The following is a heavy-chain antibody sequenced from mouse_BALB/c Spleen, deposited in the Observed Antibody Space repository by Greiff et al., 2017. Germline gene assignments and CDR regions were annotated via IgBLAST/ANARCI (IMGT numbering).Heavy chain of an antibody. J-gene: IGHJ4*01. CDR1: GFTFSSYG. Sequence: EVQGVESGGDLVKPGGSLKLSCAASGFTFSSYGMSWVRQTPDKRLEWVATISSGGSYTYYPDSVKGRFTISRDNAKNTLYLQMSSLKSEDTAMYYCARRRDSSGYLYYAMDYWGQGTSVTVSS. CDR3: ARRRDSSGYLYYAMDY. D-gene: IGHD3-2*01. CDR2: ISSGGSYT. V-gene: IGHV5-6*01.